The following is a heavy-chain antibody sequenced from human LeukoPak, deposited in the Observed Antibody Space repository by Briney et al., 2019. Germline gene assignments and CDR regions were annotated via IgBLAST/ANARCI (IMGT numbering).Heavy chain of an antibody. D-gene: IGHD3-22*01. V-gene: IGHV3-23*01. Sequence: PGGSLRLSCAASGFTFSSLAMSWVRQAPGKGLEWVSAISGSGRSTYYTDSVRGRFTISRDDSRNTLYLQMNNLRAEDTAVYYCARDLPPYYYDSSGYYLSYWGQGTLVTVSS. CDR2: ISGSGRST. J-gene: IGHJ4*02. CDR1: GFTFSSLA. CDR3: ARDLPPYYYDSSGYYLSY.